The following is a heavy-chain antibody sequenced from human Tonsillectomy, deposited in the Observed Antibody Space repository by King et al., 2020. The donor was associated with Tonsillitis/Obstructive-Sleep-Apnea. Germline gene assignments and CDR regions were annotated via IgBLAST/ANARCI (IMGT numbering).Heavy chain of an antibody. V-gene: IGHV3-13*04. CDR3: ARNGRTTASLGWYFDL. CDR1: GFTFSSYD. Sequence: VQLVESGGGLVQPGGSLRLSCAASGFTFSSYDMHWVRQATGNGLEWVSAIGTAGDTYYPGSVKGRFTISRENAKNSLYLQMNSLRAGDTAVYYCARNGRTTASLGWYFDLWGRGTLVTVSS. J-gene: IGHJ2*01. D-gene: IGHD4-17*01. CDR2: IGTAGDT.